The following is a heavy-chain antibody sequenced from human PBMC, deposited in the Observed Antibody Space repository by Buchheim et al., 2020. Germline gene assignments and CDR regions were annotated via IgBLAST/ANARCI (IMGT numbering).Heavy chain of an antibody. J-gene: IGHJ4*02. Sequence: QVQLVESGGGVVQPGRSLRLSCAASGFAFSSYGMRWVRQAPGKGLEWVAVIWYDGSNKYYADSVKGRFTISRDNSKNTLDLEMNSLRAEDTAVYYCARDRWGGSSSLMNYWGRGTL. CDR3: ARDRWGGSSSLMNY. CDR1: GFAFSSYG. V-gene: IGHV3-33*01. CDR2: IWYDGSNK. D-gene: IGHD6-6*01.